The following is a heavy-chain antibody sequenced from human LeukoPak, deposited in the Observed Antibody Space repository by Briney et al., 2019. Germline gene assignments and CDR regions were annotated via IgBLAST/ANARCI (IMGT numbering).Heavy chain of an antibody. CDR1: GGSISSGGYS. V-gene: IGHV4-30-2*01. CDR2: IYHSGST. Sequence: PSETLSLTCAVSGGSISSGGYSWSWIRQPPGKGLEWIGYIYHSGSTYYNPSLKSRVTISVDRSKNQFSLKLSSVTAADTAVYYCARGYSSSLDWFDPWGQGTLVTVSS. J-gene: IGHJ5*02. D-gene: IGHD6-13*01. CDR3: ARGYSSSLDWFDP.